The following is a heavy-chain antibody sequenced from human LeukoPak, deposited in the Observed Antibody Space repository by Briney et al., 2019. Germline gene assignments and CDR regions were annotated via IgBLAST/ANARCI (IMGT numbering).Heavy chain of an antibody. Sequence: SGTLSLTCAVSGDSISGTNWWSWVRQSPGKGLEWIGSIYHSGDTYYNPSLKSRVTISVDTSKNQFSLKLSSVTAADTAVYYCARHLSIDIVVTGYFDYWGQGTLVTVSS. D-gene: IGHD5-12*01. V-gene: IGHV4-4*02. J-gene: IGHJ4*02. CDR1: GDSISGTNW. CDR3: ARHLSIDIVVTGYFDY. CDR2: IYHSGDT.